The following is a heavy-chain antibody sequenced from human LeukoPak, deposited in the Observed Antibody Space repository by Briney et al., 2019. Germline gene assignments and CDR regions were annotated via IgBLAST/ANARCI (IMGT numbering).Heavy chain of an antibody. Sequence: SGTLSLTCAVSGASISRDNWWSWVRQSPGKGLEWIGEIHHTWSPNYNPSFKTRVTISVDKSKNQLSLKLSSVTAAHTAVYYCAQNGYYCIDVWGKGTTVTVSS. CDR2: IHHTWSP. D-gene: IGHD2-8*01. CDR3: AQNGYYCIDV. V-gene: IGHV4-4*02. CDR1: GASISRDNW. J-gene: IGHJ6*03.